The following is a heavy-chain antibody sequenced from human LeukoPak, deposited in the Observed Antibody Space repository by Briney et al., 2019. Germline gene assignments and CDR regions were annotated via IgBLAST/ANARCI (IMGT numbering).Heavy chain of an antibody. D-gene: IGHD5-24*01. Sequence: GGSLRLSCAASGLTFSAYAMSWVRQAPGKGLEWVSSFSNTDESTYYTDSVKGRFTISRDEAKKMLFLQMNGLRAEDTAVYYCVKGAPAHGYNYDLYYYYYGMDVWGQGTTVTVS. CDR1: GLTFSAYA. CDR2: FSNTDEST. V-gene: IGHV3-23*01. CDR3: VKGAPAHGYNYDLYYYYYGMDV. J-gene: IGHJ6*02.